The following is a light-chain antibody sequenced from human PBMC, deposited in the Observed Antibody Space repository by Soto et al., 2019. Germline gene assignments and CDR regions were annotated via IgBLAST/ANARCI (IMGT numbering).Light chain of an antibody. J-gene: IGKJ5*01. CDR2: AAS. CDR3: QQSYSTLIT. Sequence: DLQMTQSPSSLSASVGDRVTITCRASQSISSYLNWYQQKPGKAPKLLIYAASSLQSGVPSRFSGSGSGTDFTLTISSLQPEDFATYYCQQSYSTLITFGHGTRLESK. CDR1: QSISSY. V-gene: IGKV1-39*01.